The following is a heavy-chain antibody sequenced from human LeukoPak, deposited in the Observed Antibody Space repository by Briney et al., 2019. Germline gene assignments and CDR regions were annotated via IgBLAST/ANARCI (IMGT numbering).Heavy chain of an antibody. Sequence: ASVKVSCKASGYTFTSYYMHWVRQAPGQGLEWMGIINPSGGSTSYAQKLQGRVTMTTDTSTSTAYMELRSLRSDDPAVYYCARDRSSGWYDRGDYWGQGTLVTVSS. V-gene: IGHV1-46*01. CDR2: INPSGGST. D-gene: IGHD6-19*01. CDR3: ARDRSSGWYDRGDY. J-gene: IGHJ4*02. CDR1: GYTFTSYY.